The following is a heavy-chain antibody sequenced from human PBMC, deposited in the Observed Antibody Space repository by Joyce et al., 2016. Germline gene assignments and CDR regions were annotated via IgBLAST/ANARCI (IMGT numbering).Heavy chain of an antibody. CDR2: IKSKTDGGAT. CDR1: GIGFSYSW. J-gene: IGHJ4*02. Sequence: EVWMVESGGDLVKPGGSLRLSCVASGIGFSYSWMSWVRQAPGKGLEWVVRIKSKTDGGATDYSAPVKGRFSISRDDSESRLYLQMNSLKTDDTGIYYCVKVKGGSAYHFDYWGQGTLVIVSS. CDR3: VKVKGGSAYHFDY. D-gene: IGHD6-6*01. V-gene: IGHV3-15*01.